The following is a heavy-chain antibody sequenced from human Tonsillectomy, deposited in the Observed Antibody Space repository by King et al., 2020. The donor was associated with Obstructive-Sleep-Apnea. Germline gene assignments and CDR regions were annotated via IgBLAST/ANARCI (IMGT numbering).Heavy chain of an antibody. CDR1: GGSISSYY. Sequence: VQLQESGPGLVKPSETLSLTCTVSGGSISSYYWSWIRQPPGHGLEWIGYIYYSGGINYNPSLKSRVTISVDTSKNQFSLKLSSVTSADTAVYYCARHLYYDFWSGYLDYWGQGILVTVSS. CDR3: ARHLYYDFWSGYLDY. V-gene: IGHV4-59*08. CDR2: IYYSGGI. J-gene: IGHJ4*02. D-gene: IGHD3-3*01.